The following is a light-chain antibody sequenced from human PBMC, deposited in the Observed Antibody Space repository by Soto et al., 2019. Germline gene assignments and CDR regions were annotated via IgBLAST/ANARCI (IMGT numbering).Light chain of an antibody. J-gene: IGKJ1*01. Sequence: DIQMTQSPSTLSASIGGRVTISCRASESIRTWLAWYQHKPVKAPKFLIYDASTLESGVPSRFSGSGSGTEFTLTISSLQPDDFATYYCQQYNNYPRTFGQGTK. V-gene: IGKV1-5*01. CDR2: DAS. CDR3: QQYNNYPRT. CDR1: ESIRTW.